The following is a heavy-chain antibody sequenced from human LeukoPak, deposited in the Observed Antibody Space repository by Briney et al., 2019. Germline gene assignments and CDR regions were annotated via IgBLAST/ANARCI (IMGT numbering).Heavy chain of an antibody. V-gene: IGHV3-74*01. J-gene: IGHJ4*02. CDR3: ARARDGYPIGYFDY. D-gene: IGHD5-24*01. Sequence: GGSLRLSCAASGFTFSSYRMHWVRQAPGKGLVWVSLINTDGSSTIYADSVKGRLTISRDNAKNSLYLQMNSLRAEDTAVYYCARARDGYPIGYFDYWGQGTLVTVSS. CDR1: GFTFSSYR. CDR2: INTDGSST.